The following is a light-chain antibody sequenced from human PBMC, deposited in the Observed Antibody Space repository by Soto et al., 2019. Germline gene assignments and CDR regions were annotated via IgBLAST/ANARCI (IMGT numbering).Light chain of an antibody. J-gene: IGKJ1*01. V-gene: IGKV3-15*01. CDR1: QSVSSY. CDR3: QQYHNWPPWT. Sequence: EIVLTQSPATLSLSPGERATLSCMSSQSVSSYLAWYQQKPGQAPRLLIYGASTRAAGIPGRFSGGGSGTEFTLTISSLQSEDSAFYYCQQYHNWPPWTFGQGTKV. CDR2: GAS.